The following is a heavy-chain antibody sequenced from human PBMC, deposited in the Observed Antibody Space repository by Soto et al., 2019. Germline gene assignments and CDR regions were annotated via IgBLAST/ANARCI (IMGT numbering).Heavy chain of an antibody. V-gene: IGHV1-2*02. D-gene: IGHD3-16*01. CDR2: ISPHTGST. J-gene: IGHJ6*02. CDR1: GYTFNRYY. CDR3: ARASHMIINISFYAMDV. Sequence: ASVNVSCKASGYTFNRYYMHWVRQAPGAGLQWMGWISPHTGSTRYAPKFRGRATMTRDTSVSTVYMGLCGLTSDDTAVYYCARASHMIINISFYAMDVWGHGTTVTVSS.